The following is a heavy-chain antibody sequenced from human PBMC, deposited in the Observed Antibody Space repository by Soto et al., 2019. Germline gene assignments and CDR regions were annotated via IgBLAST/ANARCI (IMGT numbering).Heavy chain of an antibody. V-gene: IGHV1-18*01. D-gene: IGHD2-15*01. CDR2: ISAYNGNT. CDR3: ARSDCSGGSCYSYYFDY. Sequence: QVQLVQSGAEVKKPGASVKVSCKASGYTFTSYGISWVRQAPGQGLEWMGWISAYNGNTNYAQKLQGRVTMTTDTSTCTAYMELRSLRSDDTAVYYCARSDCSGGSCYSYYFDYWGQGTLVTVSS. J-gene: IGHJ4*02. CDR1: GYTFTSYG.